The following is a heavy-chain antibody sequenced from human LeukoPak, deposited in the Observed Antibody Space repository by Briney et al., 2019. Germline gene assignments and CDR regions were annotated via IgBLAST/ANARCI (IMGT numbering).Heavy chain of an antibody. J-gene: IGHJ6*03. CDR3: ARYSASYAMDV. CDR2: IYFSGST. CDR1: GGSFSGYY. D-gene: IGHD6-13*01. V-gene: IGHV4-59*01. Sequence: PSETLSLTCAVYGGSFSGYYWSWIRQPPGKGLEWIGYIYFSGSTNYNPSLKSRVTISVDTSKNQFSLKLSSVTAADTAVYYCARYSASYAMDVWGKGTTVTVSS.